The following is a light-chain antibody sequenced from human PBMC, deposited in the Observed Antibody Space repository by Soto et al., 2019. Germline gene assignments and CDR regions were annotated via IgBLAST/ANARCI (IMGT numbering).Light chain of an antibody. CDR3: HQYGSSLGT. CDR1: QSVTGTN. J-gene: IGKJ2*01. Sequence: IVLTQSPGTLSLSPGEGGTLSCRASQSVTGTNLAWYQRRPGQAPRLLIYDAVRRATGIPDRFSGSGSGTDFTLTISRLEPEDFAVYYCHQYGSSLGTFGQGTKVDIK. CDR2: DAV. V-gene: IGKV3-20*01.